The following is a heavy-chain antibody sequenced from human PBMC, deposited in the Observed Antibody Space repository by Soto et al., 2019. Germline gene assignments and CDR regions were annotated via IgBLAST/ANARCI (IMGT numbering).Heavy chain of an antibody. D-gene: IGHD4-17*01. V-gene: IGHV4-4*02. CDR3: VNNGDYCLQS. Sequence: QVQPQESGPGLVKPSGTLSVTCTVSGGSIGSRDWWSWVRQSTGKGLEWIGQIYVRKGTTYNPSLQTRVTISVDRSKNQLSLNLKSLTAADTGVYYCVNNGDYCLQSWGQGTQVIVSS. J-gene: IGHJ1*01. CDR1: GGSIGSRDW. CDR2: IYVRKGT.